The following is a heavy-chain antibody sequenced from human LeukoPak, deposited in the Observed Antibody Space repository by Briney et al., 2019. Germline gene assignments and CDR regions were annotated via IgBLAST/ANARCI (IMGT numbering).Heavy chain of an antibody. CDR1: GFTFSSYW. V-gene: IGHV3-74*01. CDR2: INSDGSST. CDR3: ARDKDIVVVLDY. D-gene: IGHD2-2*01. Sequence: GGSLRLSCAASGFTFSSYWMHWVRQAPGKGLVWVSRINSDGSSTSYADSVEGRFTISRDNAKNTLYLQMNSLRAEDTAVYYCARDKDIVVVLDYWGQGTLVTVSS. J-gene: IGHJ4*02.